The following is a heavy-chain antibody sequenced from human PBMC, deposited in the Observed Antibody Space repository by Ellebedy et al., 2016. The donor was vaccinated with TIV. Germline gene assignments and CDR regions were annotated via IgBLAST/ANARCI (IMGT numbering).Heavy chain of an antibody. D-gene: IGHD4-23*01. V-gene: IGHV3-11*06. Sequence: GGSLRLSCAASGFTFSDYYMSWIRQAPGKGLEWISYISGSSIYTNYADSVKGRFTMFRDNAKNAVYLHMNSLRDEDTALYYCATEGGGLDYWGQGTLVTVSS. CDR2: ISGSSIYT. J-gene: IGHJ4*02. CDR3: ATEGGGLDY. CDR1: GFTFSDYY.